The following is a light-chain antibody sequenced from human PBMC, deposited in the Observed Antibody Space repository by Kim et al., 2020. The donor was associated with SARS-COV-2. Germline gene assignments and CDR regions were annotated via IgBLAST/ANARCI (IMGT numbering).Light chain of an antibody. V-gene: IGLV5-37*01. CDR2: YFSDSDK. Sequence: LTCTLPSDIHLGSHNVYWFQQKQGSPPRYLLYYFSDSDKGQGSGVPSRFSGSKDDSANTGILLISGLQSEDEADYYCMIWPRNAVLFGGGTQLTV. CDR3: MIWPRNAVL. J-gene: IGLJ2*01. CDR1: SDIHLGSHN.